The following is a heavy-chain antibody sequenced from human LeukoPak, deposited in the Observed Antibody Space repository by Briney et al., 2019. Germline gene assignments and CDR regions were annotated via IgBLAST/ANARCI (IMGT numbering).Heavy chain of an antibody. CDR2: IYTGDSDT. CDR3: ARPGQLGEYTPYYFDY. Sequence: GESIKISCKGSVHNFTSYWNGGVRQMSGKGLKRMGIIYTGDSDTRYSPSFQGQVTISADKSISTAYLQWSSLKASDTAMYYCARPGQLGEYTPYYFDYWGQGVLVTVSS. CDR1: VHNFTSYW. V-gene: IGHV5-51*01. D-gene: IGHD3-16*01. J-gene: IGHJ4*02.